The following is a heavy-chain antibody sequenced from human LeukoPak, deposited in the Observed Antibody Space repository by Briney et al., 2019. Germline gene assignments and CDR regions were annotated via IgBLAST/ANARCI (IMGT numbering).Heavy chain of an antibody. CDR1: GFTFSSYA. J-gene: IGHJ2*01. Sequence: LAGGSLRLSCAASGFTFSSYAMSWVRQAPGKGREWVSAISGSGGSTYYADSVKGRFTISRDNSKNTLYLQMNSLRAEDTAVYYCARRPDSGSYLDWYFDLWGRGTLVTVSS. CDR3: ARRPDSGSYLDWYFDL. CDR2: ISGSGGST. V-gene: IGHV3-23*01. D-gene: IGHD1-26*01.